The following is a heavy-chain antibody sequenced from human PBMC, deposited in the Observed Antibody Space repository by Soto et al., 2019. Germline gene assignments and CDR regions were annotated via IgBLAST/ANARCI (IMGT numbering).Heavy chain of an antibody. V-gene: IGHV3-48*02. CDR2: ISSSSSTI. J-gene: IGHJ4*02. CDR1: GFTFSSYS. CDR3: AREIQYYDSSGYYAYYFDY. D-gene: IGHD3-22*01. Sequence: EVQLVGSGGGLVQPGGSLRLSCAASGFTFSSYSMNWVRQAPGKGLEWVSYISSSSSTIYYADSVKGRFTISRDNAKNSLYLQMNSLRDEDTAVYYCAREIQYYDSSGYYAYYFDYWGQGTLVTVSS.